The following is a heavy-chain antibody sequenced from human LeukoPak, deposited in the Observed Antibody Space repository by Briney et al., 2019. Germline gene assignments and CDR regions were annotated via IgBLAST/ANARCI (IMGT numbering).Heavy chain of an antibody. J-gene: IGHJ3*01. CDR2: ISSSGST. Sequence: MRWLHHYKEKGLEWVSHISSSGSTYCADSVKGRFTISSDSAKNSVHLQMNSLRVEDTALYYCARDNPGYSSGWYGAFDVWGQGTMVTVSS. D-gene: IGHD6-19*01. CDR3: ARDNPGYSSGWYGAFDV. V-gene: IGHV3-11*04.